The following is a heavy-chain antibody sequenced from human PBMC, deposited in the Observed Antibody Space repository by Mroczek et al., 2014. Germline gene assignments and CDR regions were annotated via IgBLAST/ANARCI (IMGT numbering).Heavy chain of an antibody. V-gene: IGHV4-34*01. CDR3: ARGHWSGYYRYYYYYMDV. CDR1: GGSFSGYY. CDR2: INHSGST. D-gene: IGHD3-3*01. Sequence: QVQLQESGAGLLKPSETLSLTCAVYGGSFSGYYWSWIRQPPGKGLEWIGEINHSGSTNYNPSLKSRVTISVDTSKNQFSLKLSSVTAADTAVYYCARGHWSGYYRYYYYYMDVWGKGTTVTVSS. J-gene: IGHJ6*03.